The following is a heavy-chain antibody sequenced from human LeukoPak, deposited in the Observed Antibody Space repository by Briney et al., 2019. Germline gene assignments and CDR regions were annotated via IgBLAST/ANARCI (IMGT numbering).Heavy chain of an antibody. J-gene: IGHJ4*01. D-gene: IGHD3-9*01. V-gene: IGHV3-30*18. CDR3: AKSSDLLTGYYSYFEY. CDR1: GFTFSSYG. CDR2: ISYDGSNK. Sequence: GGSLRLSCAASGFTFSSYGMHWVRQAPGKGLEWVAVISYDGSNKYYADSVKGRFTISRDNSKNTLYMQMNSLRAEDTAVYYCAKSSDLLTGYYSYFEYWGHGTLVTVAS.